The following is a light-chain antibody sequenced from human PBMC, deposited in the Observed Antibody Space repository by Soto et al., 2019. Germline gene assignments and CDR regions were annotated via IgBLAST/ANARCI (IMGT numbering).Light chain of an antibody. CDR3: QQLMSYPIT. Sequence: IQMTQSPSTLSASVGDRVTITCRASQTISSWLAWYQQKPGKAPKLLIYKASSLESGVPSRFSGSGSGTEFTLTINSLQPEDFATYYCQQLMSYPITFGQGTRLEIK. J-gene: IGKJ5*01. CDR1: QTISSW. V-gene: IGKV1-5*03. CDR2: KAS.